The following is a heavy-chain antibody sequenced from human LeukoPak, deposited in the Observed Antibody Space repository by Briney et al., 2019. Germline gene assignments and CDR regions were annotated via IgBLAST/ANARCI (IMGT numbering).Heavy chain of an antibody. Sequence: SETLSLTCTASGGSISSYYWSWIRQPPGKGLEWIGYIYYSGSTNYNPSPKSRVTISVDTSKNQSSLKLSSVTAADTAVYYCARGGYSGYDFDYWGQGTLVTVSS. D-gene: IGHD5-12*01. V-gene: IGHV4-59*01. CDR3: ARGGYSGYDFDY. CDR2: IYYSGST. CDR1: GGSISSYY. J-gene: IGHJ4*02.